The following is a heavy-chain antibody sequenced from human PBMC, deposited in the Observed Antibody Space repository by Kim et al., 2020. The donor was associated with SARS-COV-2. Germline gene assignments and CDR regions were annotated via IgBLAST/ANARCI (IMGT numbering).Heavy chain of an antibody. CDR3: ARYLDIVVAADAFDI. CDR1: GGSISSSSYY. V-gene: IGHV4-39*01. J-gene: IGHJ3*02. D-gene: IGHD2-2*01. CDR2: IYYSGST. Sequence: SETLSLTCTVSGGSISSSSYYWGWIRQPPGKGLEWIGSIYYSGSTYYNPSLKSRVTISVDTSKNQFSLKLSSVTAADTAVYYCARYLDIVVAADAFDIWGQGTMVTVSS.